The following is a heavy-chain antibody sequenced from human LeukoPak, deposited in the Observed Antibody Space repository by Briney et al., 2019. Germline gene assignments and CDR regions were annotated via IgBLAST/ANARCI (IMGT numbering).Heavy chain of an antibody. V-gene: IGHV1-46*03. Sequence: ASVKVSCKASGYTLTSYYMHWVRQAPGQGLEWMGIINPSGGSTSYAQKFQGRVTMTRDTSTSTVYMELSSLRSEDTAVYYCAEDYGDYQLDYWGQGTLVTVSS. CDR1: GYTLTSYY. CDR3: AEDYGDYQLDY. J-gene: IGHJ4*02. CDR2: INPSGGST. D-gene: IGHD4-17*01.